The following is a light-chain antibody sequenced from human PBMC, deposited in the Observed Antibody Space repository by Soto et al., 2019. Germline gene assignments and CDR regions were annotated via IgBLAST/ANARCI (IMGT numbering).Light chain of an antibody. CDR1: QSVSSNY. J-gene: IGKJ1*01. CDR3: QQYGSSPKT. V-gene: IGKV3-20*01. CDR2: TAS. Sequence: EIVLTQSPGTLSLSPGERATLSCRASQSVSSNYLAWFQQKPVQAPRLLIYTASSRATGIPDRFSGSGSGTDFTLTISRLEPEDFAVYYCQQYGSSPKTFGQGTKVEI.